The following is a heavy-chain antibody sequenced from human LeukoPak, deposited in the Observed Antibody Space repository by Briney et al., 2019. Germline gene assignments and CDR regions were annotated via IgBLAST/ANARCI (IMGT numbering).Heavy chain of an antibody. Sequence: ASVKVSCKASGYTFTSYAMHWVRQAPGQRLEWMGWINAGNGNTKYSQEFQGRVTITRDTSASTAYMELSSLRSEDMAVYYCARGGVGAGYYYYMDVWGKGTTVTVSS. CDR2: INAGNGNT. CDR3: ARGGVGAGYYYYMDV. CDR1: GYTFTSYA. D-gene: IGHD1-26*01. V-gene: IGHV1-3*03. J-gene: IGHJ6*03.